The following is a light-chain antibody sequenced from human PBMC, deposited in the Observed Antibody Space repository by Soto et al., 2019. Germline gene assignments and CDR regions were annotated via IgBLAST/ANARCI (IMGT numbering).Light chain of an antibody. Sequence: QAVLTQPPSVSGAPGERVTISCTGSSSDIGAGYRVRWYQQVPGTAPKLLIYDNTNRPSGVSVRFSGSKSGTSASLAINGLQAEDEAHYYCQSYDNSLSGSWVFGGGTKLTVL. CDR3: QSYDNSLSGSWV. J-gene: IGLJ3*02. V-gene: IGLV1-40*01. CDR1: SSDIGAGYR. CDR2: DNT.